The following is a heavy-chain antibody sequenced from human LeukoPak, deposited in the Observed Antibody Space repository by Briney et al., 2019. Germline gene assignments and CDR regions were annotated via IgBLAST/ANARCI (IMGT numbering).Heavy chain of an antibody. CDR1: GFTFSSYA. V-gene: IGHV3-23*01. CDR2: ISGSGGST. D-gene: IGHD1-14*01. Sequence: GGSLRLSCAAPGFTFSSYAMSWVRQAPGKGLEWVSAISGSGGSTYYADSVKGRFTISRDNSKNTLYLQMNSLRAEDTAVYYCARGTLNIPGEHGAFDYWGQGTLVTVSS. CDR3: ARGTLNIPGEHGAFDY. J-gene: IGHJ4*02.